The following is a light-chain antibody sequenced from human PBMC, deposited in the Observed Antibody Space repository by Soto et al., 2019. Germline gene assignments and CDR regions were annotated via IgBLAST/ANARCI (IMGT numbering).Light chain of an antibody. CDR3: QSYDSSLSALYV. CDR1: SSNIGAGYD. CDR2: GNS. Sequence: QSALTQPPSVSGAPGQRVTISCTGSSSNIGAGYDVHWYQQLPGTVPKLLIYGNSNRPSGVPDRFSGSKSGTSASLAITGLQSEDEADYYCQSYDSSLSALYVFGTGTKLTVL. V-gene: IGLV1-40*01. J-gene: IGLJ1*01.